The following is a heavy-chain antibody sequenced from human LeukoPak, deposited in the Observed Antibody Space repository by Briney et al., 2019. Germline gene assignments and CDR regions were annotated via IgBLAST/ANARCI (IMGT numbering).Heavy chain of an antibody. Sequence: PSETLSLTCTVSGGSISSFYWSWIRQPPGKGLEWIGYIYYSGSTNYNPSLKSRVTISVDTSKNQFSLKLSSVTAADTDVYYCERQGGGYSFDYWGQGALVTVSS. J-gene: IGHJ4*02. CDR3: ERQGGGYSFDY. CDR1: GGSISSFY. V-gene: IGHV4-59*08. D-gene: IGHD2-21*01. CDR2: IYYSGST.